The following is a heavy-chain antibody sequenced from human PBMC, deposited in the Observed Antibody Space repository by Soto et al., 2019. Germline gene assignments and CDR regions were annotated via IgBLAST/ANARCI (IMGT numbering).Heavy chain of an antibody. Sequence: GGSLRLSCAASGFTFNIYGMHWVRQAPDKGLEWVALISYDGSNQYYADSVRGRFTISRDNSKNTLFPQMNSLRADDTAVYYCAKDQASGQGSFDSWGQGTLVTVSS. CDR1: GFTFNIYG. J-gene: IGHJ4*02. V-gene: IGHV3-30*18. CDR3: AKDQASGQGSFDS. CDR2: ISYDGSNQ.